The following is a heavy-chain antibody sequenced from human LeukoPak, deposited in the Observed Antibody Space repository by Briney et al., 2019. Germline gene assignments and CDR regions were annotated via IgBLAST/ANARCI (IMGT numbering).Heavy chain of an antibody. D-gene: IGHD5-18*01. V-gene: IGHV3-66*01. CDR2: IYRRAST. CDR1: GFTESSNY. J-gene: IGHJ4*02. Sequence: GGSLRLLCAASGFTESSNYMICVRDARGGGVELVSVIYRRASTYYADSVKGRFTISRDNSKNTLYLQMNSLRAEDTAVYYCAKFVDTAMVTDYWGQGTLVTVSS. CDR3: AKFVDTAMVTDY.